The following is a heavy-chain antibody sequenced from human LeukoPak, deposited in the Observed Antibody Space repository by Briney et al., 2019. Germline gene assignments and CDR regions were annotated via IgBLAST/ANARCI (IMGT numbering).Heavy chain of an antibody. CDR1: GFTFSRYW. V-gene: IGHV3-74*01. CDR2: INSDGSRI. J-gene: IGHJ5*02. Sequence: GGSLRLSCAASGFTFSRYWMHWVRQAPGKGLVWVSRINSDGSRISYADSVKGRFTISRDNAKNTLYLQMNSLRAEDTAVYYCARDADYGDGGGIDPWGQGTLVTVSS. D-gene: IGHD4-17*01. CDR3: ARDADYGDGGGIDP.